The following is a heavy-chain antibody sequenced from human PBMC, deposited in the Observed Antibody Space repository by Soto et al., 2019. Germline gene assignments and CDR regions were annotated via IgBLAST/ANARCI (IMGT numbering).Heavy chain of an antibody. CDR1: GFTFSSYG. D-gene: IGHD3-3*01. CDR3: ARGDLEWERGYGMDV. J-gene: IGHJ6*02. CDR2: IWYDGSNK. Sequence: GGSLRLSCAASGFTFSSYGMHWVRQAPGKGLEWVAVIWYDGSNKYYADSVKGRFTISRDNSKNTLYLQMNSLRAEDTAVYYCARGDLEWERGYGMDVWGQGTTVTVSS. V-gene: IGHV3-33*01.